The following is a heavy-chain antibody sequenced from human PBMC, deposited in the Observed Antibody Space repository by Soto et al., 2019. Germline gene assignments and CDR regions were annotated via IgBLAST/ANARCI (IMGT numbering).Heavy chain of an antibody. CDR1: GFTFSNYG. CDR2: IWYDESKK. J-gene: IGHJ4*02. D-gene: IGHD3-16*02. CDR3: ARGGGLSEGGY. V-gene: IGHV3-33*01. Sequence: QVQLVESGGGVVQPGRSLRLSCAASGFTFSNYGMHWVRQAPGKGLEWVAVIWYDESKKYYADSVKGRFTISRDSSKNTLYLQMTSRGAEDTAGYYCARGGGLSEGGYWGQGTLVTVSS.